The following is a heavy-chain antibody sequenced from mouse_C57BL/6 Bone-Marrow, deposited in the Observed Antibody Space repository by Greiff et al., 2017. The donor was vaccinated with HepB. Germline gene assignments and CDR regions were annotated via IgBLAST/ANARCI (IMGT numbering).Heavy chain of an antibody. V-gene: IGHV1-55*01. CDR2: IFLGSSST. D-gene: IGHD1-1*01. CDR1: GYTFTSYW. Sequence: QVQLQQPGAELVKPGASVKMSCKASGYTFTSYWITWVKQRPGKGLEWLGDIFLGSSSTNYNEKFKSKATLTVDKSSSTAYMQLSSLTSEDSAVYYCAREGLSLYYFEYWGQGATLTV. CDR3: AREGLSLYYFEY. J-gene: IGHJ2*01.